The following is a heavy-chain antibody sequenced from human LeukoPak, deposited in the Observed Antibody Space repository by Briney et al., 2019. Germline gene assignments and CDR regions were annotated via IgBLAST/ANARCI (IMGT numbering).Heavy chain of an antibody. D-gene: IGHD1-26*01. V-gene: IGHV1-18*01. CDR3: ARDRRSARELDFPGDY. Sequence: ASVKVSCKASGYTFTSYGISWVRQAPGQGLEWMGWISAYNSNTNYAQKLQGRVTTTTDTSTSTAYMELRSLRSDDTAVYYCARDRRSARELDFPGDYWGQGTLVTVSS. CDR2: ISAYNSNT. J-gene: IGHJ4*02. CDR1: GYTFTSYG.